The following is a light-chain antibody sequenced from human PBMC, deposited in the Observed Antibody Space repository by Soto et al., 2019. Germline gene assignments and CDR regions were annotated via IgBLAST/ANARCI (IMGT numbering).Light chain of an antibody. CDR2: EGT. Sequence: QSALTQPASVSGSPGQSITISCTGTSSDVGSYNLVSWYQQNPGKAPKLMIYEGTKRPSGVSDRFSGSKSGNTASMTISGLQAEDEADDDCCSYAHDTRSGTVVFGGGTKLTVL. CDR1: SSDVGSYNL. CDR3: CSYAHDTRSGTVV. V-gene: IGLV2-23*01. J-gene: IGLJ2*01.